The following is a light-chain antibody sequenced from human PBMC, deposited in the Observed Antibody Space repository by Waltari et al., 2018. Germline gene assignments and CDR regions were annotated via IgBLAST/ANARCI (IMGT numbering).Light chain of an antibody. CDR3: GTWDNSLDAKL. J-gene: IGLJ2*01. Sequence: QSVLTQPPSVSAAPGQKVTISCSGSSSNIGTNFVSWYQQLPGTAPKLLIYEENHAPPTFPDRFSGSKSGTSATLGITGLQTGDEADYYCGTWDNSLDAKLFGGGTRLTVL. CDR2: EEN. V-gene: IGLV1-51*02. CDR1: SSNIGTNF.